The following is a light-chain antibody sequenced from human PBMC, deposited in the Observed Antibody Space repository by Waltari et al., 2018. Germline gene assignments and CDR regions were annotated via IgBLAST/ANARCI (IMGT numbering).Light chain of an antibody. J-gene: IGKJ4*01. V-gene: IGKV3-20*01. Sequence: EIVLTQSPGTLSLSPGERAILSCRASQSVSSSYLAWHQHKPGQAPRLLIYGASNRATGIPDRFSGSGSGTDFTLTISSLAPEDFAVYYCQQSYSTPPTFGGGTKVEIK. CDR3: QQSYSTPPT. CDR2: GAS. CDR1: QSVSSSY.